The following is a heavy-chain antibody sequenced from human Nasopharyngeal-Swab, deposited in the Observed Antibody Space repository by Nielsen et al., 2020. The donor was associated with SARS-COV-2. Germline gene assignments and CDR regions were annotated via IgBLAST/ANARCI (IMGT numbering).Heavy chain of an antibody. J-gene: IGHJ6*02. V-gene: IGHV3-33*01. D-gene: IGHD2-2*01. CDR1: GFTFSNYG. Sequence: GESLKISCTASGFTFSNYGIHWVRQAPGKGLEWVAVIGYNGSDKYYADSVKGRFTISRDNSENTLYLQLNSLRAEDTAVYYCARGYCSINSCYSGEYYYYAMDVWGQGTTVTVSS. CDR2: IGYNGSDK. CDR3: ARGYCSINSCYSGEYYYYAMDV.